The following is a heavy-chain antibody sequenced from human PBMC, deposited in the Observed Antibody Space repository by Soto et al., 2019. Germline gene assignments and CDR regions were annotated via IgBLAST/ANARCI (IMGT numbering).Heavy chain of an antibody. J-gene: IGHJ6*02. Sequence: SETLSLTCAVYGGSFSCYCWSWSRQPPGKGLEWMGEINHSGSTNYNPSLKSRVTISVDTSKNQFSLKLSSVTAADTAVYYCASRSYYDFWSWLFYYGMDVWGQGTTVTVSS. CDR3: ASRSYYDFWSWLFYYGMDV. V-gene: IGHV4-34*01. CDR2: INHSGST. D-gene: IGHD3-3*01. CDR1: GGSFSCYC.